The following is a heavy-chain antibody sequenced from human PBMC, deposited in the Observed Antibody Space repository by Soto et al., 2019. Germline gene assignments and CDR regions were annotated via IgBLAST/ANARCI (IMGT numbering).Heavy chain of an antibody. V-gene: IGHV3-23*01. J-gene: IGHJ4*02. CDR1: GFTFSSYA. CDR3: ASGGLPAPYYFDY. CDR2: ISGSGGST. Sequence: GGSLRLSCAASGFTFSSYAMSWVRQAPGKGLEWVSAISGSGGSTYYADSVKGRFTISRDNSKNTLYLQMNSLRAEDTAVYYCASGGLPAPYYFDYWGQGTLVTVSS. D-gene: IGHD2-2*01.